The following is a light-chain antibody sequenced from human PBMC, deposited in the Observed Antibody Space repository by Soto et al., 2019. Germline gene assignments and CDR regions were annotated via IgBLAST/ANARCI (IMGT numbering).Light chain of an antibody. CDR3: AACDDSLNGVV. Sequence: QSVLTQTPSASGTPGQRVSISCSGSSTNIGRNTVIWYQQVPGTTPKVLIYSNSQRPSGVPDQFSGSKSGTSAALSISGLQSYDDADYYCAACDDSLNGVVFGGGTKLTVL. CDR2: SNS. V-gene: IGLV1-44*01. CDR1: STNIGRNT. J-gene: IGLJ2*01.